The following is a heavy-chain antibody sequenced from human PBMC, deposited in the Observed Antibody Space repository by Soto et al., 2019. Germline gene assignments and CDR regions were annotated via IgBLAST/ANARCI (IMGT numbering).Heavy chain of an antibody. Sequence: GGSLRLSCAASEFTVSSNYMTWVRQAPGKGLEWVSVIYTGGSTYYADSVKGRFTISRDNSRNTLYLQMNSLRAEDTAVYYCARGARSGDLDYWGQGTLVTVSS. CDR1: EFTVSSNY. CDR3: ARGARSGDLDY. V-gene: IGHV3-53*01. J-gene: IGHJ4*02. D-gene: IGHD7-27*01. CDR2: IYTGGST.